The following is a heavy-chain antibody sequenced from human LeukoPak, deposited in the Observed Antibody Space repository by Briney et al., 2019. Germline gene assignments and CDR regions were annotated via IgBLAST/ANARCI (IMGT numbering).Heavy chain of an antibody. J-gene: IGHJ4*02. CDR1: GFTFSSYA. D-gene: IGHD3-22*01. CDR3: ASVNYYDSSDFNY. V-gene: IGHV3-30-3*01. CDR2: ISYDGSNK. Sequence: GSLRLSCAASGFTFSSYAMHWVRQAPGKGLEWVAVISYDGSNKYYADSVKGRFTISRDNSKNTLYLQMNSLRAEDTAVYYCASVNYYDSSDFNYWGQGTLVTVSS.